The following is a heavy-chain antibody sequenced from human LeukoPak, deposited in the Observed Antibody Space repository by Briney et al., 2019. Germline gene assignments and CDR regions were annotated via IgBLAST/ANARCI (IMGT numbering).Heavy chain of an antibody. CDR3: ARYIVSYPHDAFDI. Sequence: SETLSLTCTVSGGSISSYYWSWIRQPPGKGLEWIGYIYYSGSTSYNPSLKSRVTISVDTSKKQFSLKVSSVTAADTAFYYCARYIVSYPHDAFDIWGQGTMVTVSS. V-gene: IGHV4-59*01. CDR2: IYYSGST. J-gene: IGHJ3*02. D-gene: IGHD1-26*01. CDR1: GGSISSYY.